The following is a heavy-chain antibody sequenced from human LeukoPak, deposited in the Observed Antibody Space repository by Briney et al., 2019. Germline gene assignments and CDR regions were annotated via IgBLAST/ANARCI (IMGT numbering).Heavy chain of an antibody. Sequence: QSGGSLRLSCAASGFTVSSNYMSWVRQAPGKGLEWVSVIYSGGSTYYADSVKGRFTISRDNSKNTLYLQMNSLRAEDTAVYYCAREAQDYDSSGYVRWGQGTLVTVSS. V-gene: IGHV3-66*01. D-gene: IGHD3-22*01. CDR2: IYSGGST. CDR1: GFTVSSNY. CDR3: AREAQDYDSSGYVR. J-gene: IGHJ4*02.